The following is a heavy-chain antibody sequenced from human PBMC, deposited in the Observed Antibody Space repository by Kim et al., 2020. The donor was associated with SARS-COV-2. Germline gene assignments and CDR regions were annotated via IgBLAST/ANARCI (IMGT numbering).Heavy chain of an antibody. Sequence: SETLSLTCAVSGGSISSSNWWSWVRQSPGKGLEWIGEIYHSGSTNYNPSLKSRVTISVDKSKNQFSLKLSSVTAADTAVYYCARRGYSYGYLFDYWGQGTLVTVSS. CDR1: GGSISSSNW. CDR3: ARRGYSYGYLFDY. D-gene: IGHD5-18*01. CDR2: IYHSGST. V-gene: IGHV4-4*02. J-gene: IGHJ4*02.